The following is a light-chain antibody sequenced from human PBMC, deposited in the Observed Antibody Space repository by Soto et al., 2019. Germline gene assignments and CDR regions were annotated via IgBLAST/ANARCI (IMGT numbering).Light chain of an antibody. V-gene: IGKV3-15*01. Sequence: EIVMTQSLATLSVSPGERVTLSCRASQSVSNNLFWYQQKPARAPTHLMYCSSIRSPGSPARFSGSRSGTEFTLTISSLQSEDFAVYYCQQHNNWPPITFGQGTRLEIK. J-gene: IGKJ5*01. CDR1: QSVSNN. CDR2: CSS. CDR3: QQHNNWPPIT.